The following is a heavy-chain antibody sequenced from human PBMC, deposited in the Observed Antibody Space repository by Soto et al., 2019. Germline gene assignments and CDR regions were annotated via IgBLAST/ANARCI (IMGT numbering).Heavy chain of an antibody. J-gene: IGHJ4*02. V-gene: IGHV4-34*01. D-gene: IGHD3-22*01. CDR1: GGSFSGYY. Sequence: QVQLQQWGAGLLKPSETLSLTCAVYGGSFSGYYWSWIRQPPGKGLEWIGEINHSGSTNYNPSLTSRVTISVDTSKNQFSLKLSSVTAADTAVYYCARVTYYYDSSGYSPWGQGTLVTVSS. CDR3: ARVTYYYDSSGYSP. CDR2: INHSGST.